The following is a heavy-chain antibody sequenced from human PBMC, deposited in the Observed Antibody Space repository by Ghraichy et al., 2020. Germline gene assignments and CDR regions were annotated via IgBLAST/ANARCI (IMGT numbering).Heavy chain of an antibody. CDR1: GFSLSTSGMC. Sequence: SGPTLVKPTQTLTLTCTFSGFSLSTSGMCVSWIRQPPGKALEWLALIDWDDDKYYSTSLKTRLTISKETSKNQVVLTMTNMDPVDTATYYCARTLSPRYYDFWSGLTTKNYYYGMDVWGQGTTVTVSS. CDR3: ARTLSPRYYDFWSGLTTKNYYYGMDV. D-gene: IGHD3-3*01. CDR2: IDWDDDK. J-gene: IGHJ6*02. V-gene: IGHV2-70*01.